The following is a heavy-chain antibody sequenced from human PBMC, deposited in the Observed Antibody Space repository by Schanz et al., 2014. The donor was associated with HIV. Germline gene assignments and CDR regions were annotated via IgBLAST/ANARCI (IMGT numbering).Heavy chain of an antibody. Sequence: EVQLVEPGGGLVQPGRSLRLSCAASGFTFDDYAMHWVRQVPGKGLEWVSHISWNSGRIGYADSVKGRFTISRDNAKNSLYLQMNSLRAEDTALYYCAKDTKAYTDIGGTPDYWGRGTLVTVSS. CDR2: ISWNSGRI. CDR1: GFTFDDYA. CDR3: AKDTKAYTDIGGTPDY. D-gene: IGHD5-12*01. J-gene: IGHJ4*02. V-gene: IGHV3-9*01.